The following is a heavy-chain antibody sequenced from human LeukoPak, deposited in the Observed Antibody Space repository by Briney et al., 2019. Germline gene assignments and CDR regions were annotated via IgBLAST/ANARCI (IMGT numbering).Heavy chain of an antibody. CDR2: ISYDGSNK. V-gene: IGHV3-30*18. J-gene: IGHJ5*02. D-gene: IGHD3-22*01. CDR1: GFTFSSYG. CDR3: AKDISYYYDSSGYPTMNWFDP. Sequence: GGSLRLSCAASGFTFSSYGMHWVRQAPGKGLEWVAVISYDGSNKYYADSVKGRFTISRDNSKNTLYLQMNSLRAEDTAVYYCAKDISYYYDSSGYPTMNWFDPWGQATLVTVSS.